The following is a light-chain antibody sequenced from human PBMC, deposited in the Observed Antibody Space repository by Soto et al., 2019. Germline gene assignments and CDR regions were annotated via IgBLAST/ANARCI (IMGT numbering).Light chain of an antibody. V-gene: IGKV2-28*01. Sequence: DIVMTQSPLSLPVTPGEPASISCRSSQTLLHSSGYYYLDWYLQKPGQSPQLLIYLGSSRASEVPHRFSGSGSGTDFTLKISRVEAADVGVYYCMQALQTPVTFGPGTKVDI. J-gene: IGKJ3*01. CDR2: LGS. CDR3: MQALQTPVT. CDR1: QTLLHSSGYYY.